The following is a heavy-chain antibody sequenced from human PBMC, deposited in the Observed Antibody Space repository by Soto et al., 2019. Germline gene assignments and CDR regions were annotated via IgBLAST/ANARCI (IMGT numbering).Heavy chain of an antibody. V-gene: IGHV4-4*02. CDR3: AREIVTAGGNNYFDP. CDR2: VYHTGDT. J-gene: IGHJ5*02. D-gene: IGHD2-21*02. Sequence: SETLSLTCGVSGGTVASSHWWSWVRQSLGRGLEWIGNVYHTGDTNFNPSLQSRVTFSVDKSNNQFSLRLTSVTAADTAVYFCAREIVTAGGNNYFDPWGPGTLVTVSS. CDR1: GGTVASSHW.